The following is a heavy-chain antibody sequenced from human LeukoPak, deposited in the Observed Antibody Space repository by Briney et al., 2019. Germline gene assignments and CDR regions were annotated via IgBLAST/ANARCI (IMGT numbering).Heavy chain of an antibody. J-gene: IGHJ3*02. V-gene: IGHV4-59*08. CDR3: ARRSLSLPGAFDI. CDR2: IYYCGRT. Sequence: SETLSLTCTVSGGSISSYYWSCIREPREKGLEWIGYIYYCGRTNYNPSLKSRVTISVDTSKNQFSLKLSSVTAADTAVYYCARRSLSLPGAFDIWGQGTMVTVSS. CDR1: GGSISSYY. D-gene: IGHD1-26*01.